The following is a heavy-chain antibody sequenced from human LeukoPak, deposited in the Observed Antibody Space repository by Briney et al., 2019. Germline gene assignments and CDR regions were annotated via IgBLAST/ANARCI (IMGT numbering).Heavy chain of an antibody. CDR2: ISSDESST. J-gene: IGHJ5*02. Sequence: GGSLRLSCTTSGFNFRAYWMGWVRQAPGKGLVWVSRISSDESSTSYADSVKGRFTISRDNAKNTLYLRMNSLRAEDTAVYYCARGLQAARLAVADSWGQGTLVTVSS. CDR3: ARGLQAARLAVADS. V-gene: IGHV3-74*01. D-gene: IGHD6-19*01. CDR1: GFNFRAYW.